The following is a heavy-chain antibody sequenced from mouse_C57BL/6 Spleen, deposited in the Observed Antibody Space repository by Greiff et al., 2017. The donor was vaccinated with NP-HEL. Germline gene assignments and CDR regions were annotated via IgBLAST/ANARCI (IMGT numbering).Heavy chain of an antibody. CDR1: GFTFSNYW. CDR3: TGGDRWAWFAY. V-gene: IGHV6-3*01. D-gene: IGHD3-3*01. CDR2: IRLKSDNYAT. Sequence: EVKLMESGGGLVQPGGSMKLSCVASGFTFSNYWMNWVRQSPEKGLEWVAQIRLKSDNYATHYAESVKGRFTISRDDSKSSVYLQMNNLRAEDTGIYYCTGGDRWAWFAYWGQGTLVTVSA. J-gene: IGHJ3*01.